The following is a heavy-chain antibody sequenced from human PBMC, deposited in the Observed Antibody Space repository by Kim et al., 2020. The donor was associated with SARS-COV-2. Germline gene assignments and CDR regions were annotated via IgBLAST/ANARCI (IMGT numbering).Heavy chain of an antibody. J-gene: IGHJ6*02. CDR2: IKQDGSEK. V-gene: IGHV3-7*01. Sequence: GGSLRLSCAASGFTFSSYGMSWVRQAPGKGLEWVANIKQDGSEKYYVDSVKGRFTISRDNAKNSLYLQMNSLRAEDTAVYYCARIGVAGTGGLYYYYYYGRDVWDQGTTLPHSS. CDR3: ARIGVAGTGGLYYYYYYGRDV. D-gene: IGHD6-19*01. CDR1: GFTFSSYG.